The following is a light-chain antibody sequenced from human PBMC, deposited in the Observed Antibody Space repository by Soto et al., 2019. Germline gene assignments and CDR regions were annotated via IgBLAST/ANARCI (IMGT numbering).Light chain of an antibody. CDR1: QSVSTY. CDR2: DAS. Sequence: EIVLTPFPATLSLSPGERATPSCRASQSVSTYVAWYQQKAGQAPRLLIYDASNRATGIPARFSGSGSGTDFTLTISNLEPEDFAVYFCQQSSNWRSTFGGGTKVDIK. V-gene: IGKV3-11*01. CDR3: QQSSNWRST. J-gene: IGKJ4*01.